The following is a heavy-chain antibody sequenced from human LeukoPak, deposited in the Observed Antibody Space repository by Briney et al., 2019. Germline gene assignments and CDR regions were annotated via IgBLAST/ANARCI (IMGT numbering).Heavy chain of an antibody. CDR2: INHSGST. V-gene: IGHV4-34*01. CDR3: ARHSSSWFDRGLDP. J-gene: IGHJ5*02. CDR1: GGSFSGYY. D-gene: IGHD6-13*01. Sequence: SETLSLTCAVYGGSFSGYYWSWIRQPPGKGLEWIGEINHSGSTNYNPSLKSRVTISVDTSKNQFSLKLSSVTAADTAVYYCARHSSSWFDRGLDPWGQGTLVTVSS.